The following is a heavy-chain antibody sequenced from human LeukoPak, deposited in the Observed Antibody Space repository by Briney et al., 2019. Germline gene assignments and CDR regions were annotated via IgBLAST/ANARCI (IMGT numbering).Heavy chain of an antibody. Sequence: VASVKVSCKASGYTFTGYYMHWVRQAPGQGLEWMGWINPNSGGTDSAQKLQGRVTMTRDTSISATYKELRTLTSDDTAVYYCARGTRGSYSSIHDWGQGTLVTDSS. CDR2: INPNSGGT. J-gene: IGHJ4*02. CDR1: GYTFTGYY. D-gene: IGHD1-26*01. CDR3: ARGTRGSYSSIHD. V-gene: IGHV1-2*02.